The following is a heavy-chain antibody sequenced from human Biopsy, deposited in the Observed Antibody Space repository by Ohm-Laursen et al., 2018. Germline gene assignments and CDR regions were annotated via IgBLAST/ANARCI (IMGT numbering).Heavy chain of an antibody. CDR3: SRGEYFDNNGYFWFDP. CDR2: IFNSANT. Sequence: SETLSLTCAVSGGSISSGGSYWGWIRQRPGKGLEWIGYIFNSANTYYNPSLKNLITISGDTSKNQFSLKLNSVTAADTAVYYCSRGEYFDNNGYFWFDPWGQGTLVTVSS. CDR1: GGSISSGGSY. J-gene: IGHJ5*02. D-gene: IGHD3-22*01. V-gene: IGHV4-31*01.